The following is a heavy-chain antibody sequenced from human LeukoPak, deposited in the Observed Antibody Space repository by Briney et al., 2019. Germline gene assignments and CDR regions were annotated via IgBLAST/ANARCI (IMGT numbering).Heavy chain of an antibody. CDR2: INHSGST. Sequence: SETLSLTCAVYGGSFSGYYWSWIRQPPGKGLEWIGEINHSGSTNYNPSLKSRVTISVDTSKNQFSLKLSSVTAADTAVYYCARDRTIFGGTDWGQGTLVTVSS. CDR1: GGSFSGYY. J-gene: IGHJ4*02. D-gene: IGHD3-3*01. CDR3: ARDRTIFGGTD. V-gene: IGHV4-34*01.